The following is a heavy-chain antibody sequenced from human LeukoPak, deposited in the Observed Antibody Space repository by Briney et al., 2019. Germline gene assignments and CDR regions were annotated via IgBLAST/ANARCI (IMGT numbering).Heavy chain of an antibody. J-gene: IGHJ4*02. CDR1: GFTFTNYW. V-gene: IGHV3-23*01. CDR2: ISGSGGST. CDR3: AKDKSPSIVVVTAIHSYFDY. Sequence: GGSLRLSCAASGFTFTNYWMHWVRQTPGKGLEWVSAISGSGGSTYYADSVKGRFTISRDNSKNTLYLQMNSLRAEDTAVYYCAKDKSPSIVVVTAIHSYFDYWGQGTLVTVSS. D-gene: IGHD2-21*02.